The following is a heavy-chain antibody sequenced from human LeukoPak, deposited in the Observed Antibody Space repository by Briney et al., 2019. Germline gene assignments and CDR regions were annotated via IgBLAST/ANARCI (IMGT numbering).Heavy chain of an antibody. D-gene: IGHD4-11*01. CDR1: GYTFTSYG. V-gene: IGHV1-18*01. CDR3: ARDLSSWRDDYSNH. CDR2: ISAYNGNT. J-gene: IGHJ5*02. Sequence: ASVKVSCKASGYTFTSYGISWVRQAPGQGLEWMGWISAYNGNTNYAQKLQGRVIMTTDTSTSTAYMELRSLRSDDTAVYYCARDLSSWRDDYSNHWGQGTLVTVSS.